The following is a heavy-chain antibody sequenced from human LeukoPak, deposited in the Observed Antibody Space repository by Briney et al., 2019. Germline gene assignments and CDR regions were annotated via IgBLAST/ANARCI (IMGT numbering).Heavy chain of an antibody. D-gene: IGHD2-15*01. J-gene: IGHJ4*02. CDR2: ISYDGSNK. CDR1: GFTFSSYG. V-gene: IGHV3-30*03. CDR3: ARLRTCSGGSCYGHYYFDY. Sequence: TGGSLRLSCAASGFTFSSYGMHWVRQAPGKGLEWMAVISYDGSNKYYADSVKGRFTISRDNSKHTLYLQMNSLRAEDTAVYYCARLRTCSGGSCYGHYYFDYWGQGTLVTVSS.